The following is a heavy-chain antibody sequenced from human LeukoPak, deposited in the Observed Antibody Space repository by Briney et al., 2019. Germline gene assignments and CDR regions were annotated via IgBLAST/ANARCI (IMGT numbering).Heavy chain of an antibody. CDR3: ARDLYGDYALGY. V-gene: IGHV3-23*01. Sequence: GGSLRLSCAASGFTFSSYAMNWVRQAPGKGLEWVSAISGSGSTTYYADSVKGRFTISRDNSKNTLFLQMNSLRAEDTAVYYCARDLYGDYALGYWGQGTLVTVSS. J-gene: IGHJ4*02. CDR2: ISGSGSTT. CDR1: GFTFSSYA. D-gene: IGHD4-17*01.